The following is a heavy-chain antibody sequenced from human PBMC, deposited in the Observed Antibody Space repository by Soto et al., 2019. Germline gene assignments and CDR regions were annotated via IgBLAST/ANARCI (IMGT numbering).Heavy chain of an antibody. CDR1: GYTFTSYG. J-gene: IGHJ4*02. V-gene: IGHV1-18*01. D-gene: IGHD3-22*01. Sequence: WASVKVSCKASGYTFTSYGISWVRQAPGQGLEWMGWISAYNGNTNYAQKLQGRVTMTTDTSTSTAYMELRSLRSDDTAVYYCARDNYDSSGYYYGYPLYWGQGTLVTVSS. CDR2: ISAYNGNT. CDR3: ARDNYDSSGYYYGYPLY.